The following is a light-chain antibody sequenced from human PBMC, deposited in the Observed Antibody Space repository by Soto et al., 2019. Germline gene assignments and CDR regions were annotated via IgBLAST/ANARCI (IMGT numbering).Light chain of an antibody. J-gene: IGKJ5*01. Sequence: DIQMTKSPSTLSASVGGRVTITCRASQTINIWLAWYQQKPGKAPKLLIYDASSLESGVPSRFSGSGSGTEFTLTISSLQPEDFATYYCQQYDNLPITFGQGTRLEIK. CDR2: DAS. V-gene: IGKV1-5*01. CDR3: QQYDNLPIT. CDR1: QTINIW.